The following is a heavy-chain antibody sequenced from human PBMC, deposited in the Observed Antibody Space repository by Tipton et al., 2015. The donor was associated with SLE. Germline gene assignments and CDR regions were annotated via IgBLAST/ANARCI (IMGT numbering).Heavy chain of an antibody. CDR2: IYYSGRT. J-gene: IGHJ3*02. D-gene: IGHD6-6*01. V-gene: IGHV4-59*01. Sequence: GLVKPSETLSLTCTVSGGSISSYYWSWIRQPPGKGPEWIGYIYYSGRTNYNPSLKSRVTISVDTSKNQFSLKVSSVTAADTAVYYCASASIRDPDAFDIWGQGTMVTVSS. CDR3: ASASIRDPDAFDI. CDR1: GGSISSYY.